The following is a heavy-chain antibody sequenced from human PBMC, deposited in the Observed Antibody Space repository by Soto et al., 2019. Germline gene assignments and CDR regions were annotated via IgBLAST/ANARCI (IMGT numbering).Heavy chain of an antibody. D-gene: IGHD3-22*01. Sequence: SETLSLTCTVSGGSISSSSYYWDWIRQPPGKGLERIGSIYYSGSTYYNPSLKSRVTISVDTSKNQFSLKLSSVTAADTAVYYCASNSYYYDSSGYYFYFDYWGQGTLVTVS. V-gene: IGHV4-39*01. CDR3: ASNSYYYDSSGYYFYFDY. CDR1: GGSISSSSYY. CDR2: IYYSGST. J-gene: IGHJ4*02.